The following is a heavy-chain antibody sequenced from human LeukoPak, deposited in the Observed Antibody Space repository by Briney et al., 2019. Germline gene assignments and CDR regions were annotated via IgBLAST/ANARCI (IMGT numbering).Heavy chain of an antibody. CDR3: GRRRGMGSLDY. CDR2: ISSSGGTT. D-gene: IGHD2-8*01. Sequence: PGGSLRLSCAASGFTSSDYYMTWIRQPPGKGPEWISYISSSGGTTTYVDSVKGRLTISRDNAKNSLYLQMNSLRAEDTAVYYCGRRRGMGSLDYWGQGTLVTVSS. V-gene: IGHV3-11*01. J-gene: IGHJ4*02. CDR1: GFTSSDYY.